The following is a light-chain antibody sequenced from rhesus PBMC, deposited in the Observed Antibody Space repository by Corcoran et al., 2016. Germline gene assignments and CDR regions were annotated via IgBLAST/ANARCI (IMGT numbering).Light chain of an antibody. V-gene: IGKV1-43*01. CDR3: LQYNSNPLP. J-gene: IGKJ4*01. CDR2: AAS. Sequence: DIQMTQSPSSLSASAGDRVTITCRASQGISTYLNWYQQKPGKAPKRLIYAASSLESGVPSRFSGSGSGTEFTLTISSLQPEDFATYYCLQYNSNPLPVGGGTKVEIK. CDR1: QGISTY.